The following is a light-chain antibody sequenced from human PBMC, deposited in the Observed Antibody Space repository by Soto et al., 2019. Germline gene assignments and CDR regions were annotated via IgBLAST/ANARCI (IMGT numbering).Light chain of an antibody. Sequence: EIVLTQSPATLSLSPGERAILSCRASQGVSGSYLAWYQQKPGQAPRLLIYGASSRATGIPDRFSGSGSGTDFTLTISNLQPEDFATYYCQQSDSTPTFGQGTKVDIK. CDR2: GAS. J-gene: IGKJ2*01. CDR3: QQSDSTPT. CDR1: QGVSGSY. V-gene: IGKV3-20*01.